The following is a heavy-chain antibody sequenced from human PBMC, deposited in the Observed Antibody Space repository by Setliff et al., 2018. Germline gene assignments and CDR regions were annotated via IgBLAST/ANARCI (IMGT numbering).Heavy chain of an antibody. V-gene: IGHV1-18*01. CDR3: ARDGVFYAMDV. Sequence: ASLKVSCKASGYTFTNYGINWVRQAPGQGLEWMGWINNYNMNTNYPQKFLGRVTMTTDTSTSTAYMELRSLRPDDTAVYYCARDGVFYAMDVWGHGTTVTVSS. D-gene: IGHD3-10*01. J-gene: IGHJ6*02. CDR2: INNYNMNT. CDR1: GYTFTNYG.